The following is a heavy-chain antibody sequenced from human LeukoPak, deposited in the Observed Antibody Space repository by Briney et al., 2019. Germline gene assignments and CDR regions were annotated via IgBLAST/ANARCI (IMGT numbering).Heavy chain of an antibody. CDR3: ARRDYYGSGSPDF. D-gene: IGHD3-10*01. V-gene: IGHV3-20*04. J-gene: IGHJ4*02. CDR1: GFTVSSNH. Sequence: GSLRLSCAVSGFTVSSNHMSWVRQAPGKGLEWVSGINWNGDRTGYADSVKGRFTISRDNAKKSLYLQMNSLRAEDTALYYCARRDYYGSGSPDFWGQGTLVTVSS. CDR2: INWNGDRT.